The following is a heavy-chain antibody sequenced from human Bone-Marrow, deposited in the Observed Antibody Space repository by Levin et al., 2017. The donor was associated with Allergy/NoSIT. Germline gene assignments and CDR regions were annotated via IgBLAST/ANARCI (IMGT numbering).Heavy chain of an antibody. CDR3: AMTPDIVVVPAARRKPYYYGMDV. Sequence: PSETLSLTCTVSGGSISSYYWSWIRQPPGKGLEWIGYIYYSGSTNYNPSLKSRVTISVDTSKNQFSLKLSSVTAADTAVYYCAMTPDIVVVPAARRKPYYYGMDVWGQGTTVTVSS. CDR1: GGSISSYY. J-gene: IGHJ6*02. V-gene: IGHV4-59*01. D-gene: IGHD2-2*01. CDR2: IYYSGST.